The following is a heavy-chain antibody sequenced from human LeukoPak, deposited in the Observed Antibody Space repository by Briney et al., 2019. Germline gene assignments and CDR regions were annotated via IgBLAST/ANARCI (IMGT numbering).Heavy chain of an antibody. CDR1: GFTFSSYW. Sequence: GGSLRLSCAASGFTFSSYWMHWVRQAPGKGLVWVSRINSDGSSTSYADSVKGRFTISSDNAKNTLYLQMNSLRAEDTAVYYCARGGGIKGGFDYWGQGTLVTVSS. CDR3: ARGGGIKGGFDY. CDR2: INSDGSST. J-gene: IGHJ4*02. D-gene: IGHD3-16*01. V-gene: IGHV3-74*01.